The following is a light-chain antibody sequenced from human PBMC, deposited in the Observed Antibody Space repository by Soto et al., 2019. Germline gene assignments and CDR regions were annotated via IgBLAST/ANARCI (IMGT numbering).Light chain of an antibody. V-gene: IGKV4-1*01. J-gene: IGKJ2*01. Sequence: DIVMTQSPDSLAVSLGERATINCKSSQRVLYSSNNKNYLAWFQQKAGQPPELLLYWASARDSGVPDRFSGSGSGTDFTLTISSLQAEDVAVYYCQQYYSTPRTFGQGTKVDIK. CDR2: WAS. CDR1: QRVLYSSNNKNY. CDR3: QQYYSTPRT.